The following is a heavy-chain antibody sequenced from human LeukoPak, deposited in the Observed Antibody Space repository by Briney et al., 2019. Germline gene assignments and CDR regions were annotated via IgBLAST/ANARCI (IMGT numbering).Heavy chain of an antibody. D-gene: IGHD5-18*01. CDR1: GFTFSDYA. V-gene: IGHV3-23*01. Sequence: PGGSLRLSCAASGFTFSDYAMSWVRQAPGKGLEWVSAISGTGGSTWYADSVKGRFTISRDNSKNTLYLQMNSLRAEDTAVYYCARGSGYNYGFPDYWGQGTLVTVSS. J-gene: IGHJ4*02. CDR2: ISGTGGST. CDR3: ARGSGYNYGFPDY.